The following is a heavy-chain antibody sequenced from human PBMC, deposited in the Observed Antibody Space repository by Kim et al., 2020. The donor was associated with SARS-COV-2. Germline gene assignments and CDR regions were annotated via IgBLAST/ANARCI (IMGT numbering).Heavy chain of an antibody. D-gene: IGHD6-6*01. CDR1: GGSFSGYY. J-gene: IGHJ5*02. CDR3: ARDQYSSSSWFDP. V-gene: IGHV4-34*01. CDR2: INHSGST. Sequence: SETLSLTCAVYGGSFSGYYWSWIRQPPGKGLEWIGEINHSGSTNYNPSLKSRVTISVDTSKNQFSLKLSSVTAADTAVYYCARDQYSSSSWFDPWGQGTLVTVSS.